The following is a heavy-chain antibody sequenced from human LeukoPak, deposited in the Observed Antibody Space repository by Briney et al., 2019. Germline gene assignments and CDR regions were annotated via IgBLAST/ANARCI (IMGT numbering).Heavy chain of an antibody. V-gene: IGHV3-30-3*01. J-gene: IGHJ4*02. Sequence: GSLRLSCAASGFTFSSYAMHWVRQAPGKGLEWVAVISYDGSNKYYADSVKGRFTISRDNSKNTLYLQMNSLRAEDTAVYYCARDNVGSYYYGSGSYIHWGQGTLVTVSS. CDR1: GFTFSSYA. CDR2: ISYDGSNK. CDR3: ARDNVGSYYYGSGSYIH. D-gene: IGHD3-10*01.